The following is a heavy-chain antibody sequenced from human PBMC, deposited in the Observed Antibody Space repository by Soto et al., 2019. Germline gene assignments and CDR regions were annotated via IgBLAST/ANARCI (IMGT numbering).Heavy chain of an antibody. D-gene: IGHD6-6*01. CDR1: GDSVSSNSAA. V-gene: IGHV6-1*01. CDR3: AREIAARPDDGNQYFQH. Sequence: PSQTLSLTCAISGDSVSSNSAAWNWIRQSPSRDLEWLGRTYYRSKWYNDYAVSVKSRITINPDTSKNQFSLQLNSVTPEDTAVYYCAREIAARPDDGNQYFQHWGQGTLVTVSS. CDR2: TYYRSKWYN. J-gene: IGHJ1*01.